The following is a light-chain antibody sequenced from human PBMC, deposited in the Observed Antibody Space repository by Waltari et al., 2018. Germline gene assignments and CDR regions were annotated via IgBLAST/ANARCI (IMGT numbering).Light chain of an antibody. CDR2: DAS. J-gene: IGKJ4*01. CDR3: QQRSNWPELT. V-gene: IGKV3-11*01. Sequence: EIVLTQSPATLSWSPGERATLSCRASQSVSSYLAWYQQKPGQAPRPLIYDASNRATGIPARFSGSGSGTDFTLTISSLEPEDFAVYYCQQRSNWPELTFGGGTKVEIK. CDR1: QSVSSY.